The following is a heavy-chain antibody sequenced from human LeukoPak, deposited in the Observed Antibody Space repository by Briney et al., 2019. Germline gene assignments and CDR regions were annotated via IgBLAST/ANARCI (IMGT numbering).Heavy chain of an antibody. V-gene: IGHV3-9*01. CDR1: GFTFDDYA. Sequence: HPGGSLRLSCAASGFTFDDYAMHWVRQAPGKGLEWVSGISWNSGSIGYADSVEGRFTISRDNAKNSLYLQMNSLRAEDTALYYCAKDLGPQTEGSSYDYWGQGTLVTVSS. D-gene: IGHD6-13*01. CDR3: AKDLGPQTEGSSYDY. CDR2: ISWNSGSI. J-gene: IGHJ4*02.